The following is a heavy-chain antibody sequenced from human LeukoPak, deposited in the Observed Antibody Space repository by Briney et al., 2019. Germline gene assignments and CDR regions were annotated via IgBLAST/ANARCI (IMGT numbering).Heavy chain of an antibody. CDR1: GYTFTSYG. CDR2: ISAYNGNT. CDR3: ARNMRIQLWLPPYYYYGMDV. V-gene: IGHV1-18*01. D-gene: IGHD5-18*01. J-gene: IGHJ6*02. Sequence: ASVKVSCKASGYTFTSYGISWVRQAPGQGLEWMGWISAYNGNTNYAQKPQGRVTMTTDTSTSTAYMELRSLRSDDTAVYYCARNMRIQLWLPPYYYYGMDVWGQGTTVTVSS.